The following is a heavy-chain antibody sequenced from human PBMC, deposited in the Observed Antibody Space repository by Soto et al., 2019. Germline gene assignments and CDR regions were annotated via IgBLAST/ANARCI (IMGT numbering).Heavy chain of an antibody. CDR1: GGSINSGGYY. CDR3: ARNYYNSKVYVY. Sequence: PSETLSLTCTVSGGSINSGGYYWSWIRQHPGKGLEWIGYINYSGSTNYNPSLKSRITISRDTSKNQFSLKLSSVTAADTAVYYCARNYYNSKVYVYWGQGTLVTVSS. CDR2: INYSGST. D-gene: IGHD3-22*01. J-gene: IGHJ4*02. V-gene: IGHV4-31*03.